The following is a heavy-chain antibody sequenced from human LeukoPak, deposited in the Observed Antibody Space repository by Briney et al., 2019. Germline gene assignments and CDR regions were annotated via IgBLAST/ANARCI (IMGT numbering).Heavy chain of an antibody. D-gene: IGHD1-7*01. V-gene: IGHV1-69*05. J-gene: IGHJ5*02. CDR1: GGTFSSYA. CDR3: ARDNYAGANWFDP. Sequence: SVKVSCKASGGTFSSYAISWVRQAPGQGLEWMGGIIPIFGTANYAQKFQGRVTIATDESTSTAYMELSSLRSEDTAVYYCARDNYAGANWFDPWGQGTLVTVSS. CDR2: IIPIFGTA.